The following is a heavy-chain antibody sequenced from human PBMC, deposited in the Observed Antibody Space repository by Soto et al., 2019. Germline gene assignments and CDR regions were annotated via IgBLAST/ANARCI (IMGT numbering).Heavy chain of an antibody. V-gene: IGHV4-34*01. CDR3: ARVRQSKYYGSGSYYKPYYFDY. Sequence: SETLSLTCAVYGGSFSGYYWSWIRQPPGKGLEWIGEINHSGSTNYNPSLKSRVTISVDTSKNQFSLKLSSVTAADTAVYYCARVRQSKYYGSGSYYKPYYFDYWGQGTLVTVA. J-gene: IGHJ4*02. CDR1: GGSFSGYY. CDR2: INHSGST. D-gene: IGHD3-10*01.